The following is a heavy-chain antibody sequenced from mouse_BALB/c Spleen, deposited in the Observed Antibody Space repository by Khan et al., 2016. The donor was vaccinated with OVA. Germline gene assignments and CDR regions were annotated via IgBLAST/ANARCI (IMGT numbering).Heavy chain of an antibody. CDR1: GFSLTNYG. J-gene: IGHJ4*01. V-gene: IGHV2-6*02. Sequence: QVQLKQSGPGLVAPSQSLSITCTASGFSLTNYGVHWVRQPPGKGLEWLVVIWSDGSTYYNSVLKSRLSISKDNSKSQVYLKMNSLQTDDTAMCSGARGFDGCASVYSMDYWGQGTSVTVSS. D-gene: IGHD2-3*01. CDR2: IWSDGST. CDR3: ARGFDGCASVYSMDY.